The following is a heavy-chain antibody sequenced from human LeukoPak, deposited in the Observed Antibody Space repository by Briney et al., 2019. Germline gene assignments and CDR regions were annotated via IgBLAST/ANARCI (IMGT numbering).Heavy chain of an antibody. J-gene: IGHJ4*02. CDR3: ARVGDGYNWAVDY. D-gene: IGHD5-24*01. V-gene: IGHV4-59*01. CDR2: IYYSGST. Sequence: SETLSLTYTVSGGSISSYYWSWIREPPGKGLECVGYIYYSGSTNYNPSLKSRVTISVDTSKNQFSLKLSSVTAADTAVYYCARVGDGYNWAVDYWGQGTLVTVSS. CDR1: GGSISSYY.